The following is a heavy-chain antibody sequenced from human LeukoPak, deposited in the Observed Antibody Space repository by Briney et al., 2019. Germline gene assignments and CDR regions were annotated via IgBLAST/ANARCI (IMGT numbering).Heavy chain of an antibody. D-gene: IGHD2-2*01. J-gene: IGHJ5*02. Sequence: PSETLSLTCIVSGGSISTSNYQWGWIRQPPGRGLEWIGTIYSRGSSFYSPSLKSRVTTSVDTSKNQFSLKLSSVTAADTAVYYCARQKKDIVVVPAAMSLANWFDPWGQGTLVTVSS. CDR1: GGSISTSNYQ. V-gene: IGHV4-39*01. CDR2: IYSRGSS. CDR3: ARQKKDIVVVPAAMSLANWFDP.